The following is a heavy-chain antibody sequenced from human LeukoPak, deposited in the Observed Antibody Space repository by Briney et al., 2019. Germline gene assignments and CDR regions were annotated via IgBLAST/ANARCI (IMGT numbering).Heavy chain of an antibody. CDR2: ISYDGSNK. V-gene: IGHV3-30*04. J-gene: IGHJ4*02. Sequence: PGRSPRLSCAASGFTFSSYAMHWVRQAPGKGLEWVAVISYDGSNKYYADSVKGRFTISRDNSKNTLYLQMNSLRAEDTAVYYCAREGGERTYDYWGQGTLVTVSS. CDR3: AREGGERTYDY. D-gene: IGHD3-10*01. CDR1: GFTFSSYA.